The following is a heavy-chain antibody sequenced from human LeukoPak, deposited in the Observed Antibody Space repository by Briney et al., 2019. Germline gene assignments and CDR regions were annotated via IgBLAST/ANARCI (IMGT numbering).Heavy chain of an antibody. D-gene: IGHD7-27*01. V-gene: IGHV3-48*02. CDR3: ARDPGFFDY. CDR1: GFSFSNYA. Sequence: GGSLTLSCAASGFSFSNYAMNWVRQAPGKGLEWVSYISASSVTIYDADPVKGRFTIFRDNAKNSLYLHMNSLRDEDTAVYYCARDPGFFDYWGQGTLVTASS. CDR2: ISASSVTI. J-gene: IGHJ4*02.